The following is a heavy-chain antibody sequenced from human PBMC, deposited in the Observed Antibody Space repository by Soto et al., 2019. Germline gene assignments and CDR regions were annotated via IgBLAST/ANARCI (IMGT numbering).Heavy chain of an antibody. D-gene: IGHD5-18*01. CDR3: AREGFSYGYGYYYYNVMNV. V-gene: IGHV3-74*01. J-gene: IGHJ6*02. Sequence: GGSLRLSCAPSGFTVSSNYMSWVRQAPGKGLVWVSRINSDGSSTNYADSVKGRFTISRDNAKNTLYLQIDSLRAEDTAVYYCAREGFSYGYGYYYYNVMNVWRQGTTVTVS. CDR1: GFTVSSNY. CDR2: INSDGSST.